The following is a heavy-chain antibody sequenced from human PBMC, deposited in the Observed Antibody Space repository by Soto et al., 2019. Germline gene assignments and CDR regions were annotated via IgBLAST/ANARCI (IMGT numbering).Heavy chain of an antibody. CDR2: IIPIFGTG. CDR3: AIARTSPFPVGCWFAP. V-gene: IGHV1-69*12. Sequence: QVQLVQSGAEVKKPGSSVKVSCKASGGTFSSYAISWVRQAHGQGLEWMGGIIPIFGTGNYAQKIQGRVTITADESTSTGYMELSRLRSDDTDLYYCAIARTSPFPVGCWFAPLGQRTLVNFSS. CDR1: GGTFSSYA. D-gene: IGHD2-15*01. J-gene: IGHJ5*02.